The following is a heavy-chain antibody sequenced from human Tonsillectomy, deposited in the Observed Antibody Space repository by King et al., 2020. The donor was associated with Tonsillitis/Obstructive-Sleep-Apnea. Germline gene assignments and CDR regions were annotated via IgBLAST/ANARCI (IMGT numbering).Heavy chain of an antibody. CDR2: IDPSDSYT. J-gene: IGHJ6*02. CDR3: ARQGDIMITFGGVPYYYSGMDV. D-gene: IGHD3-16*01. Sequence: QLVQSGAEVKKPGESLRISCKGSGYSFTSYWISWVRQMPGKGLEWMGRIDPSDSYTNYSPSFQGHVTISADKSISTAYLQWSSLKASDTAMYYCARQGDIMITFGGVPYYYSGMDVWGQGTTVTVSS. V-gene: IGHV5-10-1*01. CDR1: GYSFTSYW.